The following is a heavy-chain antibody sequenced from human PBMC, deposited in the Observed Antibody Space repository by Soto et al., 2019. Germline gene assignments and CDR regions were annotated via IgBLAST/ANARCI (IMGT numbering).Heavy chain of an antibody. CDR1: GDSISTVDYF. V-gene: IGHV4-30-4*01. CDR2: IYKSATT. Sequence: SETLSLTCSVSGDSISTVDYFWAWVRQPPGQALEYIGYIYKSATTYYNPSFESRVAISLDTSKSQFSLNVTSLTAADTAVYFCARGRYCLTGRCFPNWFDSWGQGTLVTAPQ. J-gene: IGHJ5*01. CDR3: ARGRYCLTGRCFPNWFDS. D-gene: IGHD2-15*01.